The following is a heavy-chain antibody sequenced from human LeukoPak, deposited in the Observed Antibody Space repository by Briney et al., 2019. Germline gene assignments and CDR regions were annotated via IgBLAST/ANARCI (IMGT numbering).Heavy chain of an antibody. J-gene: IGHJ6*04. CDR1: GGSISSYY. CDR3: ARRLSGRMDV. Sequence: SETLSLTCTVSGGSISSYYWSWLRQPPGKGLEGVGYIYYSESNNYNHSLKSRITISVYTSKNQFSLKLSSVTAADTAVYYCARRLSGRMDVWGKGTTVTVSS. D-gene: IGHD2-8*02. V-gene: IGHV4-59*01. CDR2: IYYSESN.